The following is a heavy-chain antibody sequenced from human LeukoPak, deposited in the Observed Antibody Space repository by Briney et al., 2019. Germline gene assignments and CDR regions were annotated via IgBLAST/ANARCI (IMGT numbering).Heavy chain of an antibody. J-gene: IGHJ4*02. D-gene: IGHD3-10*01. CDR2: INHRGST. Sequence: PSETLSLTCTVYGGSFSGYYWSWICQSPGKGLEWIGEINHRGSTDYSPSLNSRVTISIDTSKNQFFLNLHSVIAADTAVYYCARRGQLPWTRMMHDYWGQGTLVTVSS. CDR1: GGSFSGYY. CDR3: ARRGQLPWTRMMHDY. V-gene: IGHV4-34*01.